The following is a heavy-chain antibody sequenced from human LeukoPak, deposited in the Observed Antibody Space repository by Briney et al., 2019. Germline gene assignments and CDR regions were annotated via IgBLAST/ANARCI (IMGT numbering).Heavy chain of an antibody. J-gene: IGHJ4*02. CDR2: INNGDTT. V-gene: IGHV3-66*01. CDR1: GFTDNTNH. Sequence: GGSLRLSSAASGFTDNTNHMSWVRQAPEKGLEWASIINNGDTTYYADSVKGRFTISSDNSKNTLYLQVNSLRVEDTAVYYCARSTASSRCDYWGPGTLVTVSS. D-gene: IGHD2-21*02. CDR3: ARSTASSRCDY.